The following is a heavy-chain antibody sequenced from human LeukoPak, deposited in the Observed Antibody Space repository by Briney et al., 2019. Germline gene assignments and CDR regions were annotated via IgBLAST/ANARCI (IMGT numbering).Heavy chain of an antibody. CDR2: IIPIFGTA. CDR1: GGTFSSYA. D-gene: IGHD3-9*01. CDR3: ARDLDWNYHYGMDV. J-gene: IGHJ6*02. Sequence: SVKVSCKASGGTFSSYAISWVRQAPGQGLEWMGGIIPIFGTANYAQKFQGRVTITADESTSTAYMELSSLRSEDAAVYYCARDLDWNYHYGMDVWGQGTTVTVSS. V-gene: IGHV1-69*13.